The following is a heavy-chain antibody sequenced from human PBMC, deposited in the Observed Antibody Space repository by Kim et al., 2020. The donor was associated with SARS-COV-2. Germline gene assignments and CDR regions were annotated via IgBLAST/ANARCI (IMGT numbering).Heavy chain of an antibody. D-gene: IGHD6-13*01. CDR3: ARGRYSSSWYGYNWFDP. CDR1: GGSFSGYY. CDR2: INHSGST. J-gene: IGHJ5*02. Sequence: SETLSLTCAVYGGSFSGYYWSWIRQPPGKGLEWIGEINHSGSTNYNPSLKSRVTISVDTSKNQFSLKLSSVTAADTAVYYCARGRYSSSWYGYNWFDPWG. V-gene: IGHV4-34*01.